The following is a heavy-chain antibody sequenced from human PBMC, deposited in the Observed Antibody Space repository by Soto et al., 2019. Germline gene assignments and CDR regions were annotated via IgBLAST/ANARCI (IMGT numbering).Heavy chain of an antibody. J-gene: IGHJ4*02. Sequence: SETPSLTCTVSGGSISSGGYYWSWIRQHPGKGLEWIGYIYYSGSTYYNPSLKSRVTISVDTSKNQFSLKLSSVTAADTAVYYCARDPLQLWSLPIWGQGTLVPVSS. D-gene: IGHD5-18*01. CDR3: ARDPLQLWSLPI. V-gene: IGHV4-31*03. CDR2: IYYSGST. CDR1: GGSISSGGYY.